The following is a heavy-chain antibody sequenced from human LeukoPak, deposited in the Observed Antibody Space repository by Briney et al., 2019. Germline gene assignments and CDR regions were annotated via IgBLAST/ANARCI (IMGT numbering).Heavy chain of an antibody. D-gene: IGHD1-1*01. CDR1: GDDVSSFY. J-gene: IGHJ4*02. CDR2: IHYSGSS. Sequence: SETLSLTCSVSGDDVSSFYWNWIRQSPGRGLEWIGNIHYSGSSIYNPSLRSRITMSIDTSKRQFFLKLTSVTAADTAVYYCARHARINDPFFDYWGQGTLVTVSS. V-gene: IGHV4-59*08. CDR3: ARHARINDPFFDY.